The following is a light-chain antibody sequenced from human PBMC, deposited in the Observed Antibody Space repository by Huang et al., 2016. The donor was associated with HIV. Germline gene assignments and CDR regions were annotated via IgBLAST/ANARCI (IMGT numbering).Light chain of an antibody. J-gene: IGKJ5*01. V-gene: IGKV1-33*01. CDR1: QDINNY. CDR2: DAS. Sequence: DIQMTQSPSSLSASVGDRVTITCQASQDINNYLNWYQQKPGKAPKLLIYDASTLGTGVPSRFSGSKSGTDFTFTITSLQPEDIATYYCQQYDNSSLAFGQGTRLEIK. CDR3: QQYDNSSLA.